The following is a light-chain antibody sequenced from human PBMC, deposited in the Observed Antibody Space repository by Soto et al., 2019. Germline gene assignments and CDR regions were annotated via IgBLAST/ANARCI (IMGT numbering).Light chain of an antibody. V-gene: IGKV3-20*01. J-gene: IGKJ1*01. CDR1: QSVSSSY. CDR3: QQYGSSPRT. Sequence: EIVVTQSPGTLSLSPGERATLSCRASQSVSSSYLAWYQQKPGQAPRLLIYGASSRATGIPDRFSDSGSGTDFTLTISRLEPEDFAVYYCQQYGSSPRTFGQGTKVDIK. CDR2: GAS.